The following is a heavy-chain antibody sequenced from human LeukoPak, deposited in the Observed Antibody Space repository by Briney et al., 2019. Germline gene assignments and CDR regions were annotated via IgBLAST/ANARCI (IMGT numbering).Heavy chain of an antibody. V-gene: IGHV1-46*01. CDR2: INPIGGST. D-gene: IGHD3-3*01. Sequence: GASVKVSCKASGYTFTSYYMHWVRQAPGQGLEWMGIINPIGGSTSYAQKFQGRVTMTRDTSTSTVYMELSSLRSEDTAVYYCARGVNRSGNYYYYYMDVWGKGTTVTVSS. CDR1: GYTFTSYY. J-gene: IGHJ6*03. CDR3: ARGVNRSGNYYYYYMDV.